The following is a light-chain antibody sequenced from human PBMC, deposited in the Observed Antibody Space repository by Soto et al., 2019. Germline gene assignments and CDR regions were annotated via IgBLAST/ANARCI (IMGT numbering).Light chain of an antibody. V-gene: IGKV3-15*01. CDR1: QSVSSN. CDR2: GAP. Sequence: EIVLTQSPATLSLSPGERATLSCRASQSVSSNLAWYQQKPGQAPRLLIYGAPTRATGIPARFSGSGSGTEFTLTISSLQSEDFAVYYCQQYNNWPVFGPGTKVDIK. J-gene: IGKJ3*01. CDR3: QQYNNWPV.